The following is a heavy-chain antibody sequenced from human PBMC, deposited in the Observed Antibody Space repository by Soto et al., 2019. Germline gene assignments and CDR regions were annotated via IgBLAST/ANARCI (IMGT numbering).Heavy chain of an antibody. CDR1: GFTFSSYA. V-gene: IGHV3-30-3*01. CDR3: VLPVSY. D-gene: IGHD2-15*01. Sequence: GVSLRLSCAASGFTFSSYAMHWVRQAPGKGLERVAVISYDGSNKYYADSMKGRFTISRDNSKNTMYLQMNSLRAEDTAVYYSVLPVSYWGQETLVTVSS. J-gene: IGHJ4*02. CDR2: ISYDGSNK.